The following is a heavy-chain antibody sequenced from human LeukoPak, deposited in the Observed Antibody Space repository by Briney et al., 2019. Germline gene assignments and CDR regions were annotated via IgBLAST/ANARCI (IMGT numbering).Heavy chain of an antibody. CDR3: ARDLRVVPAAMDYYYMDV. CDR2: ISAYNGNT. V-gene: IGHV1-18*01. J-gene: IGHJ6*03. Sequence: ASVKVSCKASGYTFTSYGISWARQAPGQGLEWMGWISAYNGNTNYAQKLQGRVTMTTDTSTSTAYMELRSLRSDDTAVYYCARDLRVVPAAMDYYYMDVWGKGTTVTVSS. CDR1: GYTFTSYG. D-gene: IGHD2-2*01.